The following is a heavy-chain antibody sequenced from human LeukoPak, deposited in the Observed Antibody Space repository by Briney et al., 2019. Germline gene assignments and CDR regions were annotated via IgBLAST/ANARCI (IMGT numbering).Heavy chain of an antibody. Sequence: GGSLRLSCAASGFTFSSYAMSWVRQAPGKGLEWVSAISGSGGSTYYADSVKGRFTISRDNSKNTLYLQMNSLRAEDTAVNYFAKGGGGDCSSIFYYYYGMDVWGQGTTVTVSS. CDR1: GFTFSSYA. J-gene: IGHJ6*02. CDR2: ISGSGGST. D-gene: IGHD6-13*01. V-gene: IGHV3-23*01. CDR3: AKGGGGDCSSIFYYYYGMDV.